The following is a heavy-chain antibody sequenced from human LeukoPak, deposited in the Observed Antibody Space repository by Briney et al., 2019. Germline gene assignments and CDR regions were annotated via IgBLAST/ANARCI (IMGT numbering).Heavy chain of an antibody. D-gene: IGHD3-3*01. J-gene: IGHJ4*02. CDR2: ISAYNGNT. V-gene: IGHV1-18*01. Sequence: ASVKVSCKASGYTFTSYGISWVRQAPGQGVEWMGRISAYNGNTNYAQKLQGRVTMTTDTPTSTAYMELRSLRSDDTAVYYFAGAVGLNYDFWSGYSSFDYWGQGTLVTVSS. CDR3: AGAVGLNYDFWSGYSSFDY. CDR1: GYTFTSYG.